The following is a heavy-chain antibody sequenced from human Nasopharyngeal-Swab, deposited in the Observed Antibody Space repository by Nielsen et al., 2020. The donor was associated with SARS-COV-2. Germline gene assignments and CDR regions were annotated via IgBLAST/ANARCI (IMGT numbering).Heavy chain of an antibody. J-gene: IGHJ4*02. V-gene: IGHV3-74*01. Sequence: GESLKISCAGSGIIFSNYWMHWVRQAPGKGLVWVSRIRGDGSDPSYADSVKGRFTISKDNAKNTMYLQMNSLRADDTAMYFCARDRSGETGTVGADWGQGTLVTVSS. CDR3: ARDRSGETGTVGAD. CDR1: GIIFSNYW. CDR2: IRGDGSDP. D-gene: IGHD1-7*01.